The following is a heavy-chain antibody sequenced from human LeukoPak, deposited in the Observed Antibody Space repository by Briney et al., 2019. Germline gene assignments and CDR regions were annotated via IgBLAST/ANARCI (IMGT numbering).Heavy chain of an antibody. CDR1: GGPIPSDH. CDR3: ARLRDDFVY. D-gene: IGHD3-3*01. Sequence: TLSPTCPVTGGPIPSDHWSWIREPPGERLEWIGYIYTSGSPNYNPSLKSRVTISVDTSKNQLSLKLSSVTAADTGVYYCARLRDDFVYWGQGTLVPVSS. CDR2: IYTSGSP. V-gene: IGHV4-4*09. J-gene: IGHJ4*02.